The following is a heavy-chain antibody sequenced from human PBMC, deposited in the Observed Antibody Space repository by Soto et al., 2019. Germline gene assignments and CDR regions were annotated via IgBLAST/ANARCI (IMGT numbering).Heavy chain of an antibody. J-gene: IGHJ6*04. Sequence: ASVKVSCKASGYTFTSYGISWVRQAPGQGLERMGWISAYNGNTNYAQKLQGRVTMTTDTSTSTAYMELRSLRSDDTAVYYCAGVRRGYRSAASSVYYFGMDVWGKGTTVTVSS. V-gene: IGHV1-18*01. CDR3: AGVRRGYRSAASSVYYFGMDV. CDR1: GYTFTSYG. CDR2: ISAYNGNT. D-gene: IGHD6-13*01.